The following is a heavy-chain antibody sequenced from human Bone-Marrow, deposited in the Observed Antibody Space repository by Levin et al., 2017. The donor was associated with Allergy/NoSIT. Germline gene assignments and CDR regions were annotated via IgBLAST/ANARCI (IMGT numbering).Heavy chain of an antibody. Sequence: GESLKISCAPSGFNFSSYGMHWVRQAPGKGLEWVAFIGSHGGNVYSADSVKGRFTISRDNSKFTLYLQMNSLRAEDTALYYCARDVRNYWYFDLWGRGTLVTVSS. CDR2: IGSHGGNV. J-gene: IGHJ2*01. CDR3: ARDVRNYWYFDL. CDR1: GFNFSSYG. V-gene: IGHV3-30*02. D-gene: IGHD2-8*01.